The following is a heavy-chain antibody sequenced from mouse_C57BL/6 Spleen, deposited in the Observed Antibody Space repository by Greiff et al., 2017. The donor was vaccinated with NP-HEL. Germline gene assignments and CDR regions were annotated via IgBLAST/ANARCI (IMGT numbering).Heavy chain of an antibody. CDR2: IHPNSGST. J-gene: IGHJ4*01. Sequence: VQLQQSGAELVKPGASVKLSCKASGYTFTSYWMHWVKQRPGQGLEWIGMIHPNSGSTNYNEKFKSKATLTVDKSSSTAYMQLSSLTSEDSAVYYFARTIYYDYDEGSYYAMDYWGQGTSVTVSS. CDR3: ARTIYYDYDEGSYYAMDY. CDR1: GYTFTSYW. V-gene: IGHV1-64*01. D-gene: IGHD2-4*01.